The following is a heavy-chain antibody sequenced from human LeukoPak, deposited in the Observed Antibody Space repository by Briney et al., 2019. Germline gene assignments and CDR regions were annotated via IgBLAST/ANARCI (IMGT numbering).Heavy chain of an antibody. V-gene: IGHV3-30*18. D-gene: IGHD3-22*01. CDR2: ISYDGSNK. CDR3: AKPSRRYYGSSGYPDAFDI. Sequence: GGSLRLSCAASGFTFSSYGMHWVRQAPGKGLEWVAVISYDGSNKYYADSVKGRFTISRDNSKNTLYLQMNSLRAEDTAVYYCAKPSRRYYGSSGYPDAFDIWGQGTMVTVSS. J-gene: IGHJ3*02. CDR1: GFTFSSYG.